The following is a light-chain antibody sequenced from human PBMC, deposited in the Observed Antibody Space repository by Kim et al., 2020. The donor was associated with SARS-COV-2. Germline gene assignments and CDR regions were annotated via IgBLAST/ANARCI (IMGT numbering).Light chain of an antibody. CDR3: SSYAGSDSIL. CDR2: EVS. V-gene: IGLV2-8*01. J-gene: IGLJ3*02. CDR1: NSDIGSYIY. Sequence: QSALTQPPSASGSPGQSVTISCTGTNSDIGSYIYVSWYQQYPGKAPKLMIYEVSERPSGVPDRFSGSKSGNTASLTVSGLQAEDEADYYCSSYAGSDSILFGGGTQLTVL.